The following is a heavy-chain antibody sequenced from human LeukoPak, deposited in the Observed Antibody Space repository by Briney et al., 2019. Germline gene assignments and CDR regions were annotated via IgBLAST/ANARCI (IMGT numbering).Heavy chain of an antibody. J-gene: IGHJ4*02. Sequence: GGSLRLSCAASGLTFTRYWMHWVRQAPGKGLVWVSRINSAGNTTDYAESVKGRFSISRDNSKNALSLQMNNLRVEDTAVYYCARGMRGSSAFDYWGQGTLVTVSS. D-gene: IGHD3-16*01. V-gene: IGHV3-74*01. CDR3: ARGMRGSSAFDY. CDR1: GLTFTRYW. CDR2: INSAGNTT.